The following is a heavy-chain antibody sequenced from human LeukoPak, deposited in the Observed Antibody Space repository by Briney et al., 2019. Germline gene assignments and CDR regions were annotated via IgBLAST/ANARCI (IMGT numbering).Heavy chain of an antibody. Sequence: PSETLSLTCAVSGGSISSSKWWSRVRQPPGKGLEWIGEVYDSGSTNYNPSLKSRVTISVDKSKNQFSLKLNSVTAADTAVYYCARVGRSSWFVDSWGQGTLVTVSS. CDR1: GGSISSSKW. CDR2: VYDSGST. D-gene: IGHD6-13*01. V-gene: IGHV4-4*02. J-gene: IGHJ4*02. CDR3: ARVGRSSWFVDS.